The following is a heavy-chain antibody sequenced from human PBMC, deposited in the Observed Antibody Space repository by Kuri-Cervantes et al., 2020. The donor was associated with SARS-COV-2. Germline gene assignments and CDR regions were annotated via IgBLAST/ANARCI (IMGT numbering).Heavy chain of an antibody. Sequence: GGSLRLSCAASGFTFTDYAMSWVRQAPGRGPEWVSCISDTGGTTTYADSVQGRFTISRDNSKDRLYLEMESLRSEDTAVYYCGRGSRRGGTHGLMLDWGYGTLVTVSS. CDR3: GRGSRRGGTHGLMLD. D-gene: IGHD1-26*01. J-gene: IGHJ4*01. CDR2: ISDTGGTT. CDR1: GFTFTDYA. V-gene: IGHV3-23*01.